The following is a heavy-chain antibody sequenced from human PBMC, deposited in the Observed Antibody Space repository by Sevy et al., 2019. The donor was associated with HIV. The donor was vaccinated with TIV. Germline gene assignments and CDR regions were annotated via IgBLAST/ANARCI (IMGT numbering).Heavy chain of an antibody. J-gene: IGHJ4*02. CDR3: TTERWGFFDTTTRYLLPYFDS. CDR2: ISSSGSAI. CDR1: GFTFSDYY. Sequence: GGSLRLSCAASGFTFSDYYMSWIRQAPGKGLEWISYISSSGSAIYYADSVKGRFTISRDNAKNSLYLQMNSLKTDDTAVYYCTTERWGFFDTTTRYLLPYFDSWGQGTRVTVSS. V-gene: IGHV3-11*01. D-gene: IGHD3-9*01.